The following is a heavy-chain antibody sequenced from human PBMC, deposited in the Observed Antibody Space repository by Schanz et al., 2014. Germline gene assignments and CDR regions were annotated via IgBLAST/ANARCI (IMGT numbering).Heavy chain of an antibody. CDR1: GLTFSDYY. Sequence: QVQLVESGGGLVKPGGSLRLSCAASGLTFSDYYMSWIRQAPGKGLEWVSYISSSSSYTNYADSVKGRFTISRDNAKNSLYLKKNSQRAEDTAVYDSVPMSKAAQWGQGNMDT. D-gene: IGHD6-6*01. V-gene: IGHV3-11*05. CDR3: VPMSKAAQ. CDR2: ISSSSSYT. J-gene: IGHJ4*02.